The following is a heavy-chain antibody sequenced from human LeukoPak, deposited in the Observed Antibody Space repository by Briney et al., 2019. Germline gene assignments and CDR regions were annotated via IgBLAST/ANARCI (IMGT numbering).Heavy chain of an antibody. Sequence: GGSLRLLRPPTWLSFDTSGMSCVRQPPGKGLEWIPVIRGRGAFTSHAHSVTGRSTIYRDPTNYTIYMQMNSLRADHTSVNYCAPDFLSGYYDTLDSWGPGTLVTASS. V-gene: IGHV3-23*01. CDR2: IRGRGAFT. J-gene: IGHJ4*02. D-gene: IGHD3-3*01. CDR3: APDFLSGYYDTLDS. CDR1: WLSFDTSG.